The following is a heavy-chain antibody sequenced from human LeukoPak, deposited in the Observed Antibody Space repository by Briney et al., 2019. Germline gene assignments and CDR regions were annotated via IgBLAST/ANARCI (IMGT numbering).Heavy chain of an antibody. CDR3: ARGQVVLKNLFDQ. V-gene: IGHV4-39*01. D-gene: IGHD6-6*01. CDR1: GGSVSSSAYY. Sequence: SETLSLTCSVSGGSVSSSAYYWGWIRQPPGKGLEWMGSIYYGGSTHYSPSLKSRLTISVETSTNRFSLKLTSVTAADTAVYYCARGQVVLKNLFDQWGQGTLVTVSS. CDR2: IYYGGST. J-gene: IGHJ4*02.